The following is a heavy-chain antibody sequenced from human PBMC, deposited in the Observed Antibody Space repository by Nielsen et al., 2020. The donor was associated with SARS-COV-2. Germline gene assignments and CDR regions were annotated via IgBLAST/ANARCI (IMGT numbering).Heavy chain of an antibody. J-gene: IGHJ2*01. CDR1: GYTFTGYY. CDR2: FDPEDGET. V-gene: IGHV1-24*01. D-gene: IGHD3-16*01. Sequence: ASVKVSCKASGYTFTGYYMHWVRQAPGQGLEWMGGFDPEDGETIYAQKFQGRVTMTEDTSTDTAYMELSSLRSEDTAVYYCATFLWGARRYFDLWGRGTLVTVSS. CDR3: ATFLWGARRYFDL.